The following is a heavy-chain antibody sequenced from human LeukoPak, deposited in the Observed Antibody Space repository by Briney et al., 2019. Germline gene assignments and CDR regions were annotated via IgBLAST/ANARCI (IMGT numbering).Heavy chain of an antibody. CDR2: INHSGST. J-gene: IGHJ4*02. Sequence: SETLSLTCAVYGGSFSGCYWSWIRQPPGKGLEWIGEINHSGSTNYNPSLQSRVSISVNTFENQFSLELTSVTAADTGVYYCARLNYYDSGSLTYSFDYWGQGILVTVSP. V-gene: IGHV4-34*09. D-gene: IGHD3-10*01. CDR3: ARLNYYDSGSLTYSFDY. CDR1: GGSFSGCY.